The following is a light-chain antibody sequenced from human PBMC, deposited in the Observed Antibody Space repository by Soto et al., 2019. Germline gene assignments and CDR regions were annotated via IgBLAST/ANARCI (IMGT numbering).Light chain of an antibody. CDR3: QQAATFPLT. CDR1: QSVSSR. Sequence: EIVMTQSPGTLSLSPGERATLSCRASQSVSSRLAWYQQKPGQAPRLLISGASSRATGIPDRFSGSGSGTDFTLTISRLEPEDSATYYCQQAATFPLTFGGGTDVEI. CDR2: GAS. V-gene: IGKV3-20*01. J-gene: IGKJ4*01.